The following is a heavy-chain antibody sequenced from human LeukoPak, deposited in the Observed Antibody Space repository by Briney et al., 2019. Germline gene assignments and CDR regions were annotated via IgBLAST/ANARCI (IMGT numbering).Heavy chain of an antibody. D-gene: IGHD2-2*01. Sequence: GSLRLSCVASGYSFTTYDMNWVRQSPGKGLEWVSHISESSNTIHYADSVKGRFTISRDNARRSLYLQMNSLRAEDTGVYYCARACGGASCYDTPDFDCWGQGTLVTVAS. CDR1: GYSFTTYD. V-gene: IGHV3-48*01. CDR3: ARACGGASCYDTPDFDC. CDR2: ISESSNTI. J-gene: IGHJ4*02.